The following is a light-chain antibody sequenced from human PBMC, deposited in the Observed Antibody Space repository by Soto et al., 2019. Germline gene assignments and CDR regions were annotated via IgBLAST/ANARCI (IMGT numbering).Light chain of an antibody. V-gene: IGLV1-47*01. J-gene: IGLJ1*01. CDR3: AAWDDRLRGYV. CDR2: YSN. CDR1: TSNIGTNA. Sequence: QPVLTQSASASGTPGQRVTISCSGGTSNIGTNAVYWFQLLPGTAPKLLIYYSNHRPSGISDRFSGSKSGTSASLAISGLRPEDEADYYCAAWDDRLRGYVFATGTKLTVL.